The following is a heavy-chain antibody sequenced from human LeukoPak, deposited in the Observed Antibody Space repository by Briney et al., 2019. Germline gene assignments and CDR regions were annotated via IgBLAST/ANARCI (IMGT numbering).Heavy chain of an antibody. CDR1: GYTFTGYY. V-gene: IGHV1-2*02. CDR3: ARPSQYDFWSGTGY. CDR2: INPNSGGT. Sequence: ASVKVSCKASGYTFTGYYMHWVRQAPGQGLEWMGWINPNSGGTNYAQKFQGRVTMTRDTSISTAYMELSRLRSDDTAVYYCARPSQYDFWSGTGYWGQGTLVTVSS. D-gene: IGHD3-3*01. J-gene: IGHJ4*02.